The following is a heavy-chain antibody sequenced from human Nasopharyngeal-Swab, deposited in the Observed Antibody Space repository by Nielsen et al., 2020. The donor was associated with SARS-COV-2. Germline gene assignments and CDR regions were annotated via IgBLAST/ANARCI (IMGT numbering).Heavy chain of an antibody. Sequence: WTRQPPGKGLEWIGYIYYSGSTYYNPSLKSRVTISVDTSKNQFSLKLSSVTAADTGVYYCAREGGWFGKLLGGYYYYYYMDVWGKGTTVTVSS. J-gene: IGHJ6*03. CDR2: IYYSGST. CDR3: AREGGWFGKLLGGYYYYYYMDV. V-gene: IGHV4-31*02. D-gene: IGHD3-10*01.